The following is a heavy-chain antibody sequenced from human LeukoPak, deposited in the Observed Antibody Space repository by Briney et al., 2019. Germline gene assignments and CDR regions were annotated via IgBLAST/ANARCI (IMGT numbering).Heavy chain of an antibody. V-gene: IGHV1-8*01. CDR3: AKDSNLGQLVLFDY. CDR1: GYTFTSYD. J-gene: IGHJ4*02. D-gene: IGHD6-6*01. Sequence: ASVKVSCKASGYTFTSYDINWVRQATGQGLEWMGWMNPNSGNTGYAQKFQGRVSMTRNTSISTAYMELSSLRSEDTAVYYCAKDSNLGQLVLFDYWGQGTLVTVSS. CDR2: MNPNSGNT.